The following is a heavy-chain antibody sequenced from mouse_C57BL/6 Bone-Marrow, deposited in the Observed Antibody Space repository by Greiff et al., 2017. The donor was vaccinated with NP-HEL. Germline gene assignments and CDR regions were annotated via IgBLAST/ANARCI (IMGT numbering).Heavy chain of an antibody. CDR2: FHPYNDDT. CDR3: ARRGYSNFSWFAY. D-gene: IGHD2-5*01. V-gene: IGHV1-47*01. Sequence: VQLQQSGAELVKPGASVKMSCKASGYTFTTYPLEWMKQNHGKSLEWIGNFHPYNDDTKYNEKFKGKATLTVEKSSSTVYLELSRLTSDDSAVYYCARRGYSNFSWFAYWGQGTLVTVSA. J-gene: IGHJ3*01. CDR1: GYTFTTYP.